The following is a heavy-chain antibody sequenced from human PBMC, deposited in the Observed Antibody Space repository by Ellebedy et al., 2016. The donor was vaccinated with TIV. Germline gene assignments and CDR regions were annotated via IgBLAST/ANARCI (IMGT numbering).Heavy chain of an antibody. CDR2: IKQDGSEK. J-gene: IGHJ4*02. Sequence: GESLKISCAASGFTFSNYWMTWVRQAPGKGLEWVANIKQDGSEKYSIDSVKGRFSISGDNAKNSMYLQMNSLRDEDTAVYYCARDQWLGRAYYFDSWGQGTLVTVSS. V-gene: IGHV3-7*01. CDR1: GFTFSNYW. CDR3: ARDQWLGRAYYFDS. D-gene: IGHD6-19*01.